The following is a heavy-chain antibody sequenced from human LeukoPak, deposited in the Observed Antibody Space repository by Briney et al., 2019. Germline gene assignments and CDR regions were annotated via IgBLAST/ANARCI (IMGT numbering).Heavy chain of an antibody. J-gene: IGHJ3*02. CDR3: ARNINRITIFGVVIRDAFDI. D-gene: IGHD3-3*01. CDR1: GYTFSNYG. V-gene: IGHV1-18*01. Sequence: GASVKVSCKASGYTFSNYGISWMRQAPGQGLEWMGWISAYSGNTNYAQKLQDRVTMTTDTSTSTAYMELRSLRSDDTAVYYCARNINRITIFGVVIRDAFDIWGQGTMVTVSS. CDR2: ISAYSGNT.